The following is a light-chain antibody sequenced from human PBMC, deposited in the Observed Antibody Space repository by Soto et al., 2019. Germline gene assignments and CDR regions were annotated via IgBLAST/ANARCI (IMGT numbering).Light chain of an antibody. Sequence: QSVLTQPPSASGSPGQSVTISCTVTYSDVGGSNYVSWYQQHPGKAPKLVIYEVIQRPSGVPDRFSGSRSGNTASLTVSRLQAEDEADYYCSSNVVGTNLKIFGGGTKVTVL. CDR1: YSDVGGSNY. CDR3: SSNVVGTNLKI. V-gene: IGLV2-8*01. CDR2: EVI. J-gene: IGLJ2*01.